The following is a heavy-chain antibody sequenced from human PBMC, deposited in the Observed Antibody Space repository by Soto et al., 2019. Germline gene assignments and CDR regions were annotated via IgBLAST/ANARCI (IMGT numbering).Heavy chain of an antibody. V-gene: IGHV3-23*01. CDR2: ISGSGGST. J-gene: IGHJ6*03. Sequence: GGSLRLSCAASGFTFSSYAMSWVRQAPGKGLEWVSAISGSGGSTYYADSVKGRFTISRDNSKNTLYLQMNSLRAEDTAVYYCARDSGYYYYYYMDVWGNGTTVTVSS. CDR3: ARDSGYYYYYYMDV. CDR1: GFTFSSYA. D-gene: IGHD6-19*01.